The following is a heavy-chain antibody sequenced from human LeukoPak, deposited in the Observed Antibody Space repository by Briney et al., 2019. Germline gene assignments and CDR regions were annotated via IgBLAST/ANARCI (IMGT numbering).Heavy chain of an antibody. CDR3: ARDRLAHGSVFDL. D-gene: IGHD1-14*01. CDR1: GGSVSSGSYY. Sequence: PSETLSLTCTVSGGSVSSGSYYWSWIRQPPGKGLEWIGYISYSGSTNYNPSLKSRVTISVDTSKNQFSLKLSSVTAADTAVYYCARDRLAHGSVFDLWGRGTLVTVSS. CDR2: ISYSGST. V-gene: IGHV4-61*01. J-gene: IGHJ2*01.